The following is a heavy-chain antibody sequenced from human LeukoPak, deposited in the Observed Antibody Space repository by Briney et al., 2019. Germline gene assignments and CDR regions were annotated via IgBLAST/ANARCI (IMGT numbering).Heavy chain of an antibody. CDR2: ISYDGSNK. J-gene: IGHJ3*02. Sequence: GGSLRLSCAASGFTFSSYAMHWVRQAPGKGLEWVAVISYDGSNKYYADSVKGRFTISRDNSKNTLYLQMNGLRAEDTAVYYCARDEQGSGWFGAFDIWGQGTMVTVSS. V-gene: IGHV3-30*04. CDR1: GFTFSSYA. D-gene: IGHD6-19*01. CDR3: ARDEQGSGWFGAFDI.